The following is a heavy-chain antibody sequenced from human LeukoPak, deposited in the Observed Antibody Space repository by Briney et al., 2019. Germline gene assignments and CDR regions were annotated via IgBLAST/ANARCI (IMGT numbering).Heavy chain of an antibody. Sequence: ASVKVSCKVSGYTLTELSMHWVRQAPGKGLEWMGGFDPEDGETIYAQKFQGRVTMTEDTSTDTAYMELSSLRSEDTAVYYCATEAHCTNGVCYTDAFDIWGQGTMVTVSS. J-gene: IGHJ3*02. V-gene: IGHV1-24*01. CDR3: ATEAHCTNGVCYTDAFDI. D-gene: IGHD2-8*01. CDR1: GYTLTELS. CDR2: FDPEDGET.